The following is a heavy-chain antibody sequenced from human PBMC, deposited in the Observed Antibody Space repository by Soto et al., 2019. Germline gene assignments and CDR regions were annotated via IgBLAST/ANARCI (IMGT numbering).Heavy chain of an antibody. CDR1: GFTFSSYA. Sequence: PGGSLRLSCAASGFTFSSYAMSWVRQAPGKGLEWVSVISGSGGSTYYADSVKGRFTISRDNSKNTLYLQMNSLRAEDTAVYCCAKERYSSSWYGGDYWGQGTLVTVSS. CDR3: AKERYSSSWYGGDY. J-gene: IGHJ4*02. CDR2: ISGSGGST. V-gene: IGHV3-23*01. D-gene: IGHD6-13*01.